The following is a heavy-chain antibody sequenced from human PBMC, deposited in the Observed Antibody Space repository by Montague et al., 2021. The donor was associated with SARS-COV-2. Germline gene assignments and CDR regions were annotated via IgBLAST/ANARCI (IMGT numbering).Heavy chain of an antibody. CDR2: IYYSGST. CDR1: GVSVTDYS. D-gene: IGHD4-11*01. V-gene: IGHV4-59*08. CDR3: ARHLRVTTVTSHMYHYAMDV. J-gene: IGHJ6*02. Sequence: SETLSLTCTVSGVSVTDYSWSWIRQSPGKGLEWIGYIYYSGSTSYNPSLTSRVTISVDTSKNQVSLKLTSVTAADTAVYYCARHLRVTTVTSHMYHYAMDVWGQGTTVTVSS.